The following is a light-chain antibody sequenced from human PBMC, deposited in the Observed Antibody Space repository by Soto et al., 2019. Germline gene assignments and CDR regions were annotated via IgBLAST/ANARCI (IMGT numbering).Light chain of an antibody. CDR2: GAS. CDR3: QQYGSSLWT. V-gene: IGKV3-20*01. J-gene: IGKJ1*01. CDR1: QSVSSSY. Sequence: EIVLTQSPGTLSLSPGERATLSCRASQSVSSSYLAWYQQKPGQAPRLLIYGASSRATGIPDRFSGSGSGTYFTLTISILEPEDFAVYYCQQYGSSLWTFGQGTKVEIK.